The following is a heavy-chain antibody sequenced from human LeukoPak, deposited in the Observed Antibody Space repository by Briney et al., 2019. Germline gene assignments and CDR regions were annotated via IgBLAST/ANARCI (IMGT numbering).Heavy chain of an antibody. D-gene: IGHD3-22*01. J-gene: IGHJ4*02. V-gene: IGHV4-61*02. CDR2: IYTSGST. Sequence: SETLSLTCTVSGGSINSGSYYWGWIRQPAGKGREWIGRIYTSGSTSYNPSLKSRVTMSVDTSKNQFSLKLSSVTAADTAVYYCARGTYYYDSSGYFDYWGQGTLVTVSS. CDR1: GGSINSGSYY. CDR3: ARGTYYYDSSGYFDY.